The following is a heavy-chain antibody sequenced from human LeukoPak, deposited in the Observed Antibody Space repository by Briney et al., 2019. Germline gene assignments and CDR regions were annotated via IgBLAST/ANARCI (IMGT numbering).Heavy chain of an antibody. D-gene: IGHD3-3*01. Sequence: ASVKVSRKASGYTFTGYYMHWVRQAPGQGLEWMGWINPNSGGTNYAQKFQGRVTMTRDTSISTAYMELSRLRSDDTAVYYCARQYLYDFWSGYYGYWGQGTLVTVSS. V-gene: IGHV1-2*02. CDR1: GYTFTGYY. CDR3: ARQYLYDFWSGYYGY. CDR2: INPNSGGT. J-gene: IGHJ4*02.